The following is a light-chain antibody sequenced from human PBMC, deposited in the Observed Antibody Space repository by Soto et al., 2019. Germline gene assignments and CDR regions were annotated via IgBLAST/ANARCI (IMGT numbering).Light chain of an antibody. CDR3: QQYNNWRVK. CDR2: GAS. V-gene: IGKV3-15*01. Sequence: EIVMTQSPATLSVSPGERATLSCRASQSVSSNLAWYQQKPGQTPRLLIYGASTRATGITARFSGSGSATEFTLTISSLQSEDFEVYYCQQYNNWRVKFGHGTKADI. J-gene: IGKJ1*01. CDR1: QSVSSN.